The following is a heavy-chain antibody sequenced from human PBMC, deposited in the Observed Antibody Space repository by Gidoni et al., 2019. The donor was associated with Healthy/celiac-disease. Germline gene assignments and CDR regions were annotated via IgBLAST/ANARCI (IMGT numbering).Heavy chain of an antibody. CDR2: ISAYNGNT. CDR3: ARERGPSSWPLVYYYGMDV. Sequence: QVQLVQSGAEVKKPGASVKVSCKASGYTFTSYGISWVRQAPGQGLEWMGWISAYNGNTNYAQKLQGRVTMTTETSTSTAYMELRSRRSDDTAVYYCARERGPSSWPLVYYYGMDVWGQGTTVTVSS. CDR1: GYTFTSYG. V-gene: IGHV1-18*01. D-gene: IGHD2-8*02. J-gene: IGHJ6*02.